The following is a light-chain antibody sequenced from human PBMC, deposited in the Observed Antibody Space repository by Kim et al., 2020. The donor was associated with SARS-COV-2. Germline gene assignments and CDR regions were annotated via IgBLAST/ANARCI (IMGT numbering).Light chain of an antibody. V-gene: IGKV2-24*01. CDR1: RSLVHTGGHTY. Sequence: PACICCRSRRSLVHTGGHTYLSWLQQRPGQPPRLLIYRISNRFSGVPDRFSGSGAGTDFTLKISRVEAEDVGVYYCMQSTECPLTFGGGTKVDIK. J-gene: IGKJ4*01. CDR2: RIS. CDR3: MQSTECPLT.